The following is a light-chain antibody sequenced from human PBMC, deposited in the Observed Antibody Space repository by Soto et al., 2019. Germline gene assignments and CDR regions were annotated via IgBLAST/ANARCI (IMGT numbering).Light chain of an antibody. V-gene: IGKV1-39*01. Sequence: DIQMTQSPSALSASLGDSVTITCRASQSISRYLNWYQQKPGKAPKLLIYIASSLHSGVPSRFSGSGSGTDFTLTISSLQPEDGETYYCQQSYSTPFTFGPGSKVEIK. CDR2: IAS. J-gene: IGKJ3*01. CDR1: QSISRY. CDR3: QQSYSTPFT.